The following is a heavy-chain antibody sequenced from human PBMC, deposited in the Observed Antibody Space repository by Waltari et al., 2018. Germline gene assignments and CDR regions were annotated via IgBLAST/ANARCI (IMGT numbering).Heavy chain of an antibody. CDR2: IYYSGRT. Sequence: QLQLQESGPGLVKPSETLSLTCTVSGGSISSSSYYWGWIRQPPGKGLEWIGSIYYSGRTYYNPALKGRVTISVDTSKNQFSLKLGSVTAADTAVYYCARGAVEMATNDYWGQGTLVTDSS. V-gene: IGHV4-39*07. CDR3: ARGAVEMATNDY. D-gene: IGHD5-12*01. J-gene: IGHJ4*02. CDR1: GGSISSSSYY.